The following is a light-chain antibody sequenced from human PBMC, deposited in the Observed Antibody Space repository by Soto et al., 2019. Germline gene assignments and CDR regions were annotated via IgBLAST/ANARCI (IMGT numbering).Light chain of an antibody. CDR1: SSDVGGYDF. Sequence: QSALTQPASVSGSLGQSITISCTGTSSDVGGYDFVSWYQQLPGKAPKLMIHEVSYRPSGVSNRFSGTKSGNTASLTISGLQAEDEADYYCGSYTSSNSLSVFGTGTKVTVL. V-gene: IGLV2-14*01. J-gene: IGLJ1*01. CDR2: EVS. CDR3: GSYTSSNSLSV.